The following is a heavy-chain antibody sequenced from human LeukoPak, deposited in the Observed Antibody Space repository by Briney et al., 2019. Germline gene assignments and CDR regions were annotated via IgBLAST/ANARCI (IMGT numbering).Heavy chain of an antibody. V-gene: IGHV3-30*02. J-gene: IGHJ4*02. D-gene: IGHD6-13*01. Sequence: GGSLRLSCAASGFIFSSYGMHWVRRAPGKGLEWVAFIRYDGSSQRYTDSVKGRFTISRDNSKNTVYLQMNSLRAEDTAVYYCAKRRDVAAGGSGAFDYWGQGSLVTVSS. CDR2: IRYDGSSQ. CDR3: AKRRDVAAGGSGAFDY. CDR1: GFIFSSYG.